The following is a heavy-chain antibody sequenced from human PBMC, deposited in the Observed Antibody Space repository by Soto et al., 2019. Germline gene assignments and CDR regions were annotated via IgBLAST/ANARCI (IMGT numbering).Heavy chain of an antibody. J-gene: IGHJ6*02. Sequence: GGSLRLSCTASGFTFGDYAMSWFRQAPGKGLEWVGFIRSKAYGGTAEHAASVKGRFTISRDDSKSIAYLQMNSLKTEDTAVYYCTRGGDSSSWSLYYYYGMDVWGQGTTVTVSS. CDR3: TRGGDSSSWSLYYYYGMDV. CDR2: IRSKAYGGTA. CDR1: GFTFGDYA. V-gene: IGHV3-49*03. D-gene: IGHD6-13*01.